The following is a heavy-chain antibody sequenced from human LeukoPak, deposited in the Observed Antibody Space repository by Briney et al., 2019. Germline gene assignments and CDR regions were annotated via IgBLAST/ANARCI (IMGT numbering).Heavy chain of an antibody. D-gene: IGHD2-2*01. J-gene: IGHJ4*02. CDR3: ARDYCSSTSCLFDY. V-gene: IGHV1-2*06. CDR2: INPNSGDT. Sequence: ASVKVSCKASGYTFTGYHMHWVRQAPGQGLEWMGRINPNSGDTNYAQKFQGRVAMTRDTSISTAFMELTRLRSDDTAVYYCARDYCSSTSCLFDYWGQGTLVTVSA. CDR1: GYTFTGYH.